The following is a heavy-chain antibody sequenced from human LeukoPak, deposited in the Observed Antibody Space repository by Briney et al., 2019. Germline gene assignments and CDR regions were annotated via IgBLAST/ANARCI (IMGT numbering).Heavy chain of an antibody. CDR3: ARGSGSYYFDPPFDY. CDR2: ISGSGGST. Sequence: PGGSLRLSCAASGFTFSNYDMHWVRQATGKGLEWVSAISGSGGSTYYADSVKGRFTISRDNSKNTLYLQMNSLRAEDTAVYYCARGSGSYYFDPPFDYWGQGTLVTVSS. V-gene: IGHV3-23*01. J-gene: IGHJ4*02. CDR1: GFTFSNYD. D-gene: IGHD1-26*01.